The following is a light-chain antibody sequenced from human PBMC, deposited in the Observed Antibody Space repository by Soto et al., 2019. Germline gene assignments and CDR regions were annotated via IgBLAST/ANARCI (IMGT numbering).Light chain of an antibody. V-gene: IGLV1-40*01. J-gene: IGLJ7*01. CDR3: QAYDYSLTASV. Sequence: QSVLTQPPSVSGAPGQRVTLSCTGTSSNLGAGYDVHWYQQLPGAAPKLVIFGNRNRPSGVPERFSGSKSGTSASLAITGLQAEDEAHYYCQAYDYSLTASVFGGGTQLTVL. CDR2: GNR. CDR1: SSNLGAGYD.